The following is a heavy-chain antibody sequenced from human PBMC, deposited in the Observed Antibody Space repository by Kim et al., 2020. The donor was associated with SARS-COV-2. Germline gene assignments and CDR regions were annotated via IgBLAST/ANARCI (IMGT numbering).Heavy chain of an antibody. V-gene: IGHV4-34*13. J-gene: IGHJ4*02. Sequence: SLKSRVTRSVDTSKNQFSLKLSSVTAADTAVYYCARGRPYYDSSGYLLDYWGQGTLVTVSS. D-gene: IGHD3-22*01. CDR3: ARGRPYYDSSGYLLDY.